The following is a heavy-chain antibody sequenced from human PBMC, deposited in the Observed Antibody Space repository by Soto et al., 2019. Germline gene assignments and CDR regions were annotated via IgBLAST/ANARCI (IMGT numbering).Heavy chain of an antibody. Sequence: QLQLQESSSGLVKPSQTLSLTCAVSGGSISSGGYSWSWIRQPPGKGLEWIGYIYHSGSTYYNPSLKSRVTISVDRSKNQFSLKLSSVTAAVTAVYYCARDPGLWGRGTLVTVSS. V-gene: IGHV4-30-2*01. CDR2: IYHSGST. J-gene: IGHJ2*01. CDR1: GGSISSGGYS. CDR3: ARDPGL.